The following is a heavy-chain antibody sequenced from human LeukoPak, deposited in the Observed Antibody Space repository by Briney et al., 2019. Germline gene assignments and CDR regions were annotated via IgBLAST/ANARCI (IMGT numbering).Heavy chain of an antibody. J-gene: IGHJ4*02. CDR3: AKDERGYYKPTDY. D-gene: IGHD3-3*01. Sequence: GGSLRLSCAASGFTFGNFAMSWVRQAPGKGLEWVSGVTSGGTTYYADFVKGRFTISRDNSKSTLYLQLNSLRAEDTAVYYCAKDERGYYKPTDYWGQGTLVTVSS. V-gene: IGHV3-23*01. CDR1: GFTFGNFA. CDR2: VTSGGTT.